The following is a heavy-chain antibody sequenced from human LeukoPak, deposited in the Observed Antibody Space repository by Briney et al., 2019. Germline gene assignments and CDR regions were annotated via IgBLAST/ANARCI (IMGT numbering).Heavy chain of an antibody. D-gene: IGHD2-15*01. CDR3: ARDRCYGPCGMDV. J-gene: IGHJ6*02. V-gene: IGHV3-9*01. CDR1: GFTFDDYA. Sequence: SGGSLRLSCAASGFTFDDYAMHWVRQAPGKGLEWVSGISWNSGSIGYADSVKGRFTISRDNAKNSLYLQMNSLRDEDTAVYYCARDRCYGPCGMDVWGQGTTVTVSS. CDR2: ISWNSGSI.